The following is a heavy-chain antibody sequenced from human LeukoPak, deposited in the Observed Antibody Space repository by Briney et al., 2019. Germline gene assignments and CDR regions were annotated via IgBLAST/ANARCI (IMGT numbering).Heavy chain of an antibody. CDR3: AKNSGRNSFDY. Sequence: PGGSLRLSCAASGFTFRSYSMNWVRQAPGKGLEWVSYISSSSSTIYYADFVKGRFTMSRDNSKNTLYLQMNSLRAEDTAMYYCAKNSGRNSFDYWGQGTLVTVSS. J-gene: IGHJ4*02. V-gene: IGHV3-48*01. CDR2: ISSSSSTI. CDR1: GFTFRSYS. D-gene: IGHD1-26*01.